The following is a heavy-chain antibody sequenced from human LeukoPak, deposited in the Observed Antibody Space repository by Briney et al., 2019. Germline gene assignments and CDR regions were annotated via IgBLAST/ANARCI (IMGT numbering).Heavy chain of an antibody. Sequence: ASVKVSCKASGYTFTGYYMHWVRQAPGQGLEWMGWVSAYNGNTNYAQKLQGRVTMTTDTSTSTAYMELRSLRSDDTAVYYCARGHPKIVLMVYASRTYFDYWGQGTLVTVSS. CDR1: GYTFTGYY. CDR2: VSAYNGNT. V-gene: IGHV1-18*04. CDR3: ARGHPKIVLMVYASRTYFDY. J-gene: IGHJ4*02. D-gene: IGHD2-8*01.